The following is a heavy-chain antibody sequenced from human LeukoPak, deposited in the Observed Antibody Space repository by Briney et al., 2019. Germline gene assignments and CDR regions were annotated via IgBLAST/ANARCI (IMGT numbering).Heavy chain of an antibody. V-gene: IGHV3-21*06. CDR1: GFTFSDYS. J-gene: IGHJ5*02. CDR3: ARERHTFDP. D-gene: IGHD6-25*01. CDR2: ITSSSRYI. Sequence: GGSLRLSCAASGFTFSDYSMNWVRQAPGKGLEWVSSITSSSRYIYYADSVKGRFTISRDDARSSLYLQMNSLRVEDTAVYYCARERHTFDPWAREPWSPSP.